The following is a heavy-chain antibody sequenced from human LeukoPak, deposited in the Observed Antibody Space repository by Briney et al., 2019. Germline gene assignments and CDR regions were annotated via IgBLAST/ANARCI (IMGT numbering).Heavy chain of an antibody. D-gene: IGHD6-13*01. CDR2: IRYDGTNK. J-gene: IGHJ4*02. Sequence: GGSLRLSCAASGFTFRSYGMHWVRQAPGKGLEWVAIIRYDGTNKYYADSVKGRFTISRDNSKNTLYLQMSSLRAEDTAVYYCAKSFGPVIAAAGTGADWGQGTLVTVSS. CDR1: GFTFRSYG. V-gene: IGHV3-30*02. CDR3: AKSFGPVIAAAGTGAD.